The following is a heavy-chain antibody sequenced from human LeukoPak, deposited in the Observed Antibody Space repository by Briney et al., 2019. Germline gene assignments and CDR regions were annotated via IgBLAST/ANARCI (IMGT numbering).Heavy chain of an antibody. D-gene: IGHD6-13*01. CDR1: GYTFTGCY. CDR3: ARDRLSAAGSGG. CDR2: INPDSGGA. Sequence: GASVKVSCKASGYTFTGCYMHWVRQAPGQGLEWMGRINPDSGGANYAQKFQGTVTMTRDTSINTAYLELSKLRSDDTAVYYCARDRLSAAGSGGWGQGTLVTVSS. V-gene: IGHV1-2*06. J-gene: IGHJ4*02.